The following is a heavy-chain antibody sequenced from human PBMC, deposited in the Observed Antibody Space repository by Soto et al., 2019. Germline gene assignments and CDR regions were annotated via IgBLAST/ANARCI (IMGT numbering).Heavy chain of an antibody. CDR3: AREVGDGHNWFDP. V-gene: IGHV6-1*01. Sequence: SQTLSLTCVITGDSVSSNSAAWHWIRQSPSRGLEWLGGTYYKSKWYSDYAVSVKSRITINPDTSKNQFSLQLNSVTPEDTAVYHWAREVGDGHNWFDPWGQGTLVAVSS. CDR2: TYYKSKWYS. J-gene: IGHJ5*02. CDR1: GDSVSSNSAA. D-gene: IGHD1-26*01.